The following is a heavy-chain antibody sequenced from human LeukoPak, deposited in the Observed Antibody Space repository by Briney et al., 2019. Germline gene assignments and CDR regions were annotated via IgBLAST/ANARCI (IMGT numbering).Heavy chain of an antibody. CDR2: IWYDGRTK. CDR3: AKDAYYQDAAAAGMYYFYHMDV. D-gene: IGHD6-13*01. V-gene: IGHV3-33*06. CDR1: GFTFGNYG. Sequence: PGGSLRLSCAASGFTFGNYGIHWVRQAPGKGLEWVAVIWYDGRTKYFADSVKGRFTISRDNSKNTLYLQMNSLRAEDTAVYYCAKDAYYQDAAAAGMYYFYHMDVWGKGTTVFVSS. J-gene: IGHJ6*03.